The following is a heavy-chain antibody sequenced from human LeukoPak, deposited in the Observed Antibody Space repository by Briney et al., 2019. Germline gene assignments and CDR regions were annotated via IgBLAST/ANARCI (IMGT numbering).Heavy chain of an antibody. CDR2: IIPIFGTA. J-gene: IGHJ6*03. CDR3: ARDGLGYCSSTSCYYYYMDV. CDR1: GGTFSSYA. D-gene: IGHD2-2*01. Sequence: SVKVSCKASGGTFSSYAMSWVRQAPGQGLEWMGVIIPIFGTANYAQKFQGRVTITADESTSTAYMELSSLRSEDTAVYYCARDGLGYCSSTSCYYYYMDVWGKGTTVTVSS. V-gene: IGHV1-69*01.